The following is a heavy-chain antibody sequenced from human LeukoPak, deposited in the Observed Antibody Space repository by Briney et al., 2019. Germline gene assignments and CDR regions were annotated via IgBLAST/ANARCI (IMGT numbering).Heavy chain of an antibody. CDR2: ISYDGSNK. CDR3: ARDFNYYDSSGYFDY. J-gene: IGHJ4*02. Sequence: GGSLRLSCAASGFTFSSYAMHWVRQAPGKGLERGAVISYDGSNKYYADSVKGRFTISRDNSKNTLYLQMNSLRAEDTAVYYCARDFNYYDSSGYFDYWGQGTLVTVSS. D-gene: IGHD3-22*01. CDR1: GFTFSSYA. V-gene: IGHV3-30-3*01.